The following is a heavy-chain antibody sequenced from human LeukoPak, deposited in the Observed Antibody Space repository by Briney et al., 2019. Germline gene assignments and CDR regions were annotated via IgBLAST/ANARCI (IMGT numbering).Heavy chain of an antibody. D-gene: IGHD5-18*01. CDR3: ARDGGYGPPYWYFDL. J-gene: IGHJ2*01. CDR1: GFTFSSYG. V-gene: IGHV3-30*02. CDR2: IRYDGSNK. Sequence: GGSLRLSCAASGFTFSSYGMHWVRQAPGKGLEWVAFIRYDGSNKYYADSVKGRFTISRDNSKNTLYLQMNSLRAEDTAVYYCARDGGYGPPYWYFDLWGRGTLVTVSS.